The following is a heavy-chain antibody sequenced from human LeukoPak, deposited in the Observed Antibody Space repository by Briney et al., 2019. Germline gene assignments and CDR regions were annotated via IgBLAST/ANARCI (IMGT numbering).Heavy chain of an antibody. V-gene: IGHV3-30*18. CDR2: LSYDGSSK. CDR3: AKDFQVWAAMELFEN. Sequence: GRSLRLSCAASGFAFSTYGMHWVRQAPGRGLEWVAALSYDGSSKYLADSVQGRFTISRDNSKNTLYLQMNSLRPEDTAMYYRAKDFQVWAAMELFENWGQGTLVTVSS. CDR1: GFAFSTYG. D-gene: IGHD5-18*01. J-gene: IGHJ4*02.